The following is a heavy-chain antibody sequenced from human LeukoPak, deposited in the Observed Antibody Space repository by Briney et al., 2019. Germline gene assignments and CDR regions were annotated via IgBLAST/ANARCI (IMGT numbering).Heavy chain of an antibody. D-gene: IGHD4-17*01. V-gene: IGHV3-33*08. Sequence: GRSLRLSCAASGFTFSGYGMHCVRQTPGKGLEWVAVIWYDGSNKYYADSVKGRFTISRDNSKNTLYLQMNSLRAEDTAVYYCARDRHGDYSFDYWGQGSLVTVSS. CDR2: IWYDGSNK. CDR3: ARDRHGDYSFDY. J-gene: IGHJ4*02. CDR1: GFTFSGYG.